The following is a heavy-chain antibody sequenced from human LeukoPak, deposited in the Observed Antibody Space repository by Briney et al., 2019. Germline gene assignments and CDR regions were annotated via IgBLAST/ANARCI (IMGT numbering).Heavy chain of an antibody. J-gene: IGHJ4*02. D-gene: IGHD1-26*01. Sequence: PSETLSLTCGVSGGSISSTNWWSWVRQPPGQGLEWIGEISLTGRTNYNPSLNGRVTMSLDESRNQLSLNLTSVTAADTAIYYCSRESGAFCPFGHWGQGTLVAVTS. CDR3: SRESGAFCPFGH. V-gene: IGHV4-4*02. CDR1: GGSISSTNW. CDR2: ISLTGRT.